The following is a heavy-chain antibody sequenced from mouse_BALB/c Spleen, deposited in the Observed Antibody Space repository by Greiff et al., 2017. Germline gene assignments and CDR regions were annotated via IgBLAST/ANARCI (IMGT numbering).Heavy chain of an antibody. D-gene: IGHD2-2*01. CDR3: ARPYGYDGAWFAY. V-gene: IGHV3-2*02. CDR1: GYSITSDYA. CDR2: ISYSGST. J-gene: IGHJ3*01. Sequence: VQGVESGPGLVKPSQSLSLTCTVTGYSITSDYAWNWIRQFPGNKLEWMGYISYSGSTSYNPSLKSRISITRDTSKNQFFLQLNSVTTEDTATYYCARPYGYDGAWFAYWGQGTLVTVSA.